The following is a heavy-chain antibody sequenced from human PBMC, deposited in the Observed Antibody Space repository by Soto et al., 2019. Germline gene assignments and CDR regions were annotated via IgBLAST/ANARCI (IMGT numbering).Heavy chain of an antibody. J-gene: IGHJ4*02. CDR1: GYTFTSHD. CDR2: MNPNSGNT. D-gene: IGHD4-17*01. CDR3: ARWDYGYYARFDY. V-gene: IGHV1-8*01. Sequence: QVQLVQSGAEVKKSGASVKVSCKASGYTFTSHDINWGRQATGQGLEWMGWMNPNSGNTGYAQKFQGRVTMTRNNSISTAYMELSSLRSEDTVVYYCARWDYGYYARFDYWGQGTLVTVSS.